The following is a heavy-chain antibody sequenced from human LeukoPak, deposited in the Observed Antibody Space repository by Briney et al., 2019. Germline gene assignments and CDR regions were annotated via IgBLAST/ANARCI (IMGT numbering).Heavy chain of an antibody. J-gene: IGHJ3*02. V-gene: IGHV3-48*01. Sequence: GGSLRLSCVASGFTFSSYSMNWVRQAPGKGLEWVSYITSSSSFINYADSVKGRFTISRDNAKNSLYLQMNSLRAEDTAVYYCARDDRHVFDIWGQGTMVTVSS. CDR2: ITSSSSFI. CDR1: GFTFSSYS. CDR3: ARDDRHVFDI.